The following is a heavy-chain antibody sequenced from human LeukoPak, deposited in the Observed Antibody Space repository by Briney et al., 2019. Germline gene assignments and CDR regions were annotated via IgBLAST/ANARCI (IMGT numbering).Heavy chain of an antibody. J-gene: IGHJ4*02. V-gene: IGHV4-59*08. CDR3: ASSGSYYRFDY. D-gene: IGHD1-26*01. CDR1: GGSISSYY. CDR2: IYYNGGT. Sequence: SETLSLTCTVSGGSISSYYWSWIRQPPGKALEYIGYIYYNGGTNYNPSLKSRVTISVDTSKNQFSLKLNSVTAADTAVYYCASSGSYYRFDYWGQGTLVTV.